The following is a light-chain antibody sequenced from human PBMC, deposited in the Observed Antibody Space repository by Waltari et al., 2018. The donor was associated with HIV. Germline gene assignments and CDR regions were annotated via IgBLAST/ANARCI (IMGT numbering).Light chain of an antibody. V-gene: IGLV1-40*01. CDR2: NNN. CDR3: QSYDNSLKVI. J-gene: IGLJ2*01. Sequence: QSVLTQPPSMSAAPGQRVTISCTGSSSDIGAPYDVHWSQQLPGTAPKLLIYNNNNRPSGVPDRFSGSKSGTSASLAITGLQPEDEAEYFCQSYDNSLKVIFGGGTRLTVL. CDR1: SSDIGAPYD.